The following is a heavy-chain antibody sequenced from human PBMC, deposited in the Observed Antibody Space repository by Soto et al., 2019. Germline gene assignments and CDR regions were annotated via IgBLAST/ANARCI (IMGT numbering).Heavy chain of an antibody. V-gene: IGHV1-18*01. D-gene: IGHD5-18*01. J-gene: IGHJ6*02. CDR2: ISAYNGNT. CDR3: ARCAVARDTAMLHYGMDG. Sequence: ASVKVSCKASGYTFTSYGISWVRQAPGQGLEWMGWISAYNGNTNYAQKLQGRVTMTTDTSTSTAYMELRSLRSDDTAVYYCARCAVARDTAMLHYGMDGWGQGTTVTVSS. CDR1: GYTFTSYG.